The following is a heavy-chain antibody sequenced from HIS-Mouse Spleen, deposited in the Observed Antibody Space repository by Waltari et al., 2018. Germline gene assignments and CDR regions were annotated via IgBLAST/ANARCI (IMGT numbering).Heavy chain of an antibody. J-gene: IGHJ3*02. Sequence: QVQLQESGPGLVKPSETLSLTCTVPGGSVSRGRYYWSWIRQPPGKGLEWIGYIYYSGSTNYNPSLKSRVTISVDTSKNQFSLKLSSVTAADTAVYYCASRSYSSGWYKAFDIWGQGTMVTVSS. CDR3: ASRSYSSGWYKAFDI. CDR1: GGSVSRGRYY. CDR2: IYYSGST. D-gene: IGHD6-19*01. V-gene: IGHV4-61*01.